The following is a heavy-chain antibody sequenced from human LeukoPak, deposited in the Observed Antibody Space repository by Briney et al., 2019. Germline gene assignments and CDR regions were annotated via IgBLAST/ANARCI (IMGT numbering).Heavy chain of an antibody. J-gene: IGHJ5*02. CDR1: GGSISSDTYY. CDR3: ASFGYSSPAGWFDP. CDR2: IYTSGST. V-gene: IGHV4-61*02. D-gene: IGHD5-18*01. Sequence: PSETLSLTCTVSGGSISSDTYYWSWIRQPAGKGLEWIGRIYTSGSTNYNPSLKSRVTMSIDTSKNQFSLKLSSVTAADTAVYYCASFGYSSPAGWFDPWGQGTLVTVSS.